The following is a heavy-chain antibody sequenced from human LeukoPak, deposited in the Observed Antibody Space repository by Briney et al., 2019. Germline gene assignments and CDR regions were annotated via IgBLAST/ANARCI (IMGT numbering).Heavy chain of an antibody. D-gene: IGHD6-19*01. V-gene: IGHV4-59*01. CDR1: GGSISSYY. CDR2: IYYSGST. J-gene: IGHJ4*02. CDR3: ARDVAVAGTGGYYFDY. Sequence: PSETLSLTATVSGGSISSYYWSWIRQPPGKGREWLVYIYYSGSTNYKPSLKSRVTISVDTSKTQFSLKLSSVTAADTAVYYCARDVAVAGTGGYYFDYWGQGTLVTVSS.